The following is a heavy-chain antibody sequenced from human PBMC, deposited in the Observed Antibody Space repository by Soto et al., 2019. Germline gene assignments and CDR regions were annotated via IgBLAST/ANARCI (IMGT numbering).Heavy chain of an antibody. D-gene: IGHD2-2*02. CDR1: GYTFSSYA. Sequence: ASVKVSCKASGYTFSSYAFSWVRQAPGQGLEWMGWISTSNGHTNYAQKFQGRVTMTTDTSTSTAYMELRSLRSDDTAVYYCARCTASCYNGFDYWGQGTLVTVSS. CDR2: ISTSNGHT. CDR3: ARCTASCYNGFDY. J-gene: IGHJ4*02. V-gene: IGHV1-18*04.